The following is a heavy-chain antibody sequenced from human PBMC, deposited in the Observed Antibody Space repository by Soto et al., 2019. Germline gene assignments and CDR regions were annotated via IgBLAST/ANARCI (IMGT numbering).Heavy chain of an antibody. CDR1: GFTFSSYS. Sequence: EVQLVESGGGLVKPGGSLRLSCAASGFTFSSYSMNWVRQAPGKGLEWVSSISSSSSYIYYADSVKGRFTISRDNAKNSLDLQMNSLRAEDTAVYYCARSDHDFWSGYYYNWFDPWGQGTLVTVSS. CDR3: ARSDHDFWSGYYYNWFDP. CDR2: ISSSSSYI. J-gene: IGHJ5*02. D-gene: IGHD3-3*01. V-gene: IGHV3-21*01.